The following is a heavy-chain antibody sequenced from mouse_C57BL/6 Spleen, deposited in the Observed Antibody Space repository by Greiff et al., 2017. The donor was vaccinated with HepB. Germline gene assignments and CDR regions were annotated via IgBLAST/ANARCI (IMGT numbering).Heavy chain of an antibody. CDR1: GYTFTSYT. CDR3: ERGGNWDVGY. Sequence: VQLQQSGAELARPGASVKMSCKASGYTFTSYTMHWVKQRPGQGLEWIGYINPSSGYTKYNQKFKDKATLTADKSSSTAYMQLSSLTSEDSAVYYCERGGNWDVGYWGQGTTLTVSS. D-gene: IGHD4-1*01. CDR2: INPSSGYT. V-gene: IGHV1-4*01. J-gene: IGHJ2*01.